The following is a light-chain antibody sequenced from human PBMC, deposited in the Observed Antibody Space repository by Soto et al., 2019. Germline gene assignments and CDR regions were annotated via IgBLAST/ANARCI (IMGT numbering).Light chain of an antibody. CDR3: QQYNSYS. V-gene: IGKV1-5*01. CDR2: DAS. J-gene: IGKJ1*01. CDR1: QTIGSW. Sequence: QMTEPRSTLSVSVRDRFTITCRASQTIGSWLAWYQKKPGTATKLLIYDASTLESGVPSRFSGSGSGTEFTLTISSLQPDDFATYYCQQYNSYSFGQGTKVDI.